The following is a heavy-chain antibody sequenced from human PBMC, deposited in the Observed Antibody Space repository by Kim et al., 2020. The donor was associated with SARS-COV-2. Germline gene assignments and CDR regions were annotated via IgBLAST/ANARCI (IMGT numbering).Heavy chain of an antibody. J-gene: IGHJ5*02. D-gene: IGHD3-10*01. CDR3: ARARGFGEPLRFGWFDP. Sequence: ASVKVSCKASGYTFTSYGISWVRQAPGQGLEWMGWISAYNGNTNYAQKLQGRVTMTTDTSTSTAYMELRSLRSDDTAVYYCARARGFGEPLRFGWFDPWGQGTLVTVSS. V-gene: IGHV1-18*04. CDR1: GYTFTSYG. CDR2: ISAYNGNT.